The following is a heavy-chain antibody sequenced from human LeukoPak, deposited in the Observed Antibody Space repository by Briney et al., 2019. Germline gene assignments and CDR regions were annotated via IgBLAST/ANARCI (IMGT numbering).Heavy chain of an antibody. CDR3: ATGRRYGSGSYLIFDY. CDR1: GYTLTELS. Sequence: APVKVSCKVSGYTLTELSMHWVRQAPGKGLEWMGGFDPEDGETIYAQKFQGRVTMTEDTSTDTAYMELSSLRSEDTAVYYCATGRRYGSGSYLIFDYWGQGTLVTVSS. V-gene: IGHV1-24*01. CDR2: FDPEDGET. J-gene: IGHJ4*02. D-gene: IGHD3-10*01.